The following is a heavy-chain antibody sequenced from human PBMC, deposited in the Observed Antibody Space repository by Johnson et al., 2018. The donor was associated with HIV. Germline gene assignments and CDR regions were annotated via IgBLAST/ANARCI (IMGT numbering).Heavy chain of an antibody. V-gene: IGHV3-66*01. D-gene: IGHD1-7*01. J-gene: IGHJ3*02. CDR3: ATDNWNYGGSAFDI. CDR1: GFTFSSYW. Sequence: VQLVESGGGLVQPGGSLRLSCAASGFTFSSYWMHWVRQAPGKGLVWVSVIYSGGSTYYADSVKGRFTISRDSSRNTLYLQMNSLRAEDTAVYYCATDNWNYGGSAFDIWGRGTMVTVSS. CDR2: IYSGGST.